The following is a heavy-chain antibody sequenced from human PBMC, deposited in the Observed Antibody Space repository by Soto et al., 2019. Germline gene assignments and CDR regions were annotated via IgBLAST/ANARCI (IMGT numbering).Heavy chain of an antibody. CDR2: ISWNSVSI. V-gene: IGHV3-9*01. D-gene: IGHD3-10*01. Sequence: GGSLRLSCAASGFTFDGYAMHWVRQAPGKGLEWVSGISWNSVSIVYADSVEGRFTISRDNAKNSLSLQMNSLRVEDTALYYCAKDYGAGTYFHYFGMDVWGQGTTVTSP. CDR1: GFTFDGYA. J-gene: IGHJ6*02. CDR3: AKDYGAGTYFHYFGMDV.